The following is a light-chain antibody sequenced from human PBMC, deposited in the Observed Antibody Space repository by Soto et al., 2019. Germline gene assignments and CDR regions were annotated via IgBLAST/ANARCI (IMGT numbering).Light chain of an antibody. CDR2: DAS. V-gene: IGKV3-11*01. J-gene: IGKJ4*01. CDR1: QSVTTY. Sequence: DIVFTQSPATLSLSPGERATLSCRASQSVTTYLAWYQQKPGQAPRLLIYDASSRATGIPARFSGSGSGTDFTLTISSLEPEDFAFYYCLQRSNWPPLLSVGGGTKVDIK. CDR3: LQRSNWPPLLS.